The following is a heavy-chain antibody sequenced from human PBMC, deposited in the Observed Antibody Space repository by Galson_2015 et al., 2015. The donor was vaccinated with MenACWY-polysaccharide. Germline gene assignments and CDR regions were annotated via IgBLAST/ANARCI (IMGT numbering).Heavy chain of an antibody. D-gene: IGHD3-3*01. J-gene: IGHJ4*02. CDR3: ARDYRRVFLPGGEY. Sequence: SLRLSCAGSGFSFSNYWMSWVRQAPGKGLEWVANIKEDGSEKYYVDSVKGRFIISRDNAKNSLYLQMNSLRDEETAVYFCARDYRRVFLPGGEYWGQGTLFTVSS. V-gene: IGHV3-7*01. CDR2: IKEDGSEK. CDR1: GFSFSNYW.